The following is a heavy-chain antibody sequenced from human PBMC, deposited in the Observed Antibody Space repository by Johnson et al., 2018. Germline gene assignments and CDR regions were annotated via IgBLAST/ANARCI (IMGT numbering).Heavy chain of an antibody. CDR1: GFTFDDYA. Sequence: VQLGESGGGLVQPGRSLRLSCAASGFTFDDYAMHWVRQAPGTGLEWVSAISGSGGSTYYADSVKGRFTISRANSKNTLYLQMNSLRAEDTAVYYCTTVRGYSYGPYSYYYMDVWGKGTTVTVSS. CDR2: ISGSGGST. CDR3: TTVRGYSYGPYSYYYMDV. D-gene: IGHD5-18*01. J-gene: IGHJ6*03. V-gene: IGHV3-23*04.